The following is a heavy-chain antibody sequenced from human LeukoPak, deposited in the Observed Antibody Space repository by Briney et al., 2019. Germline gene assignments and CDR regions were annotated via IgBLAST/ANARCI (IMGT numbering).Heavy chain of an antibody. CDR1: GDSISSGTYY. V-gene: IGHV4-61*02. CDR3: AREAGKSVPAAKRGVYYYYYYMDV. Sequence: SETLSLTCTVSGDSISSGTYYWSWIRQPAGKGLEWIGRIDTSGSTNYNPSLKSRVTISVDTSKNQFSLKLSSVTAADTAVYYCAREAGKSVPAAKRGVYYYYYYMDVWGTGTTATVSS. J-gene: IGHJ6*03. CDR2: IDTSGST. D-gene: IGHD2-2*01.